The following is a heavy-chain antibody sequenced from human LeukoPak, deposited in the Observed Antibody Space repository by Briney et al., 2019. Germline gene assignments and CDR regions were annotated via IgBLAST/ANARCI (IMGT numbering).Heavy chain of an antibody. D-gene: IGHD3-10*01. V-gene: IGHV3-23*01. CDR1: GFTFSSYA. Sequence: GGSLRLSCAVSGFTFSSYAMSWVRQAPGKGMEGLSAIRGRGGSTYYADSVKGRFTISRDNSKNTLYLQMNSLRAEDTAVYYCAKDLSSMVRGVHGEAFDYWGQGTLVTVSS. CDR3: AKDLSSMVRGVHGEAFDY. CDR2: IRGRGGST. J-gene: IGHJ4*02.